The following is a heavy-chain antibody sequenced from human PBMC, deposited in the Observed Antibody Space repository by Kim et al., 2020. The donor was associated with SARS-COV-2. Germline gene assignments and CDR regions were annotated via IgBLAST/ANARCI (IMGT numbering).Heavy chain of an antibody. J-gene: IGHJ3*02. CDR1: GFTFSSYW. CDR2: IKQDGSEK. D-gene: IGHD5-12*01. V-gene: IGHV3-7*03. CDR3: AREGEMATISAFDI. Sequence: GGSLRLSCAASGFTFSSYWMSWVRQAPGKGLEWVANIKQDGSEKYYVDSVKGRFTISRDNAKNSLYLQMNSLRAEDTAVYYCAREGEMATISAFDIWGQGTMVTVSS.